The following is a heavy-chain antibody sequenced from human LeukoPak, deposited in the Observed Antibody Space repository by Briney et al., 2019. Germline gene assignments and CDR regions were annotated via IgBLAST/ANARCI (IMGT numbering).Heavy chain of an antibody. Sequence: GGSLRLSCIPSGFTVSSNYMSWVRQAPGKGLEWVSVIYSDGTTYYADSVKGRFTISRDNSENTLYLQMNSLRAEDTAVYYCARDSPYSDYLIGGAFNIWGQGTMVTVSS. CDR2: IYSDGTT. J-gene: IGHJ3*02. V-gene: IGHV3-53*01. CDR1: GFTVSSNY. D-gene: IGHD4-11*01. CDR3: ARDSPYSDYLIGGAFNI.